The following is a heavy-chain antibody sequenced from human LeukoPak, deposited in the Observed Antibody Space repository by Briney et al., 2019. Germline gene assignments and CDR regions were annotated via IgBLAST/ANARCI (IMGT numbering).Heavy chain of an antibody. J-gene: IGHJ4*02. V-gene: IGHV1-8*02. CDR1: GYTFTGDY. CDR3: AISSRFDY. Sequence: ASVKVSCKASGYTFTGDYMHWVRQAPGQGLEWMGWMNPNSGNTGYAQKFQGRVTMTRNTSISTAYMELSSLRSEDTAVYYCAISSRFDYWGQGTLVTVSS. CDR2: MNPNSGNT. D-gene: IGHD6-13*01.